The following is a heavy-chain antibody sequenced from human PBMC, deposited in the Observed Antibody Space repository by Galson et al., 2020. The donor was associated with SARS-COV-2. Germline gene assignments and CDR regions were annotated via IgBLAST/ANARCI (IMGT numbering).Heavy chain of an antibody. V-gene: IGHV3-23*01. J-gene: IGHJ3*02. CDR3: AKCGYSFGNNGYTSNALDI. Sequence: GGSLRLSCVASGFTFSNYAITWVRQAPGKGLEWVSAISGRGGSTYYADSVKGWFTISRDNSKNTLYLQVNSLRAEDTAIYYCAKCGYSFGNNGYTSNALDIWGQGTMVTVSS. CDR2: ISGRGGST. D-gene: IGHD5-18*01. CDR1: GFTFSNYA.